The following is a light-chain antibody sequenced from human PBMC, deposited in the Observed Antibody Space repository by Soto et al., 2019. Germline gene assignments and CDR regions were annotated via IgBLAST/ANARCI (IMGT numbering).Light chain of an antibody. CDR2: DAS. J-gene: IGKJ1*01. V-gene: IGKV3-11*01. Sequence: EIVLTQSPGTLSLSPGERATLSCRASQSVSSHLAWYQQKPGQAPRLLIYDASNRATGIPARFSGSGSGTDFTLTISSLEPEDFAVYYCLQRYNWLWTFDQGTKVEIK. CDR3: LQRYNWLWT. CDR1: QSVSSH.